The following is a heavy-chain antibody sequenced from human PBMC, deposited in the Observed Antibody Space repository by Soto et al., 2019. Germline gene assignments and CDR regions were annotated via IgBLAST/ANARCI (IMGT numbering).Heavy chain of an antibody. V-gene: IGHV4-34*01. CDR1: GGSFSGYY. CDR3: ARFKRKRSGSYYTHGFDY. D-gene: IGHD3-10*01. Sequence: KQSQTLSLTCAVYGGSFSGYYWSWIRQPPGKGLEWIGEINHSGSTNYNPSLKSRVTISVDTSKNQFSLKLSSVTAADTAVYYCARFKRKRSGSYYTHGFDYWGQGTLVTVSS. J-gene: IGHJ4*02. CDR2: INHSGST.